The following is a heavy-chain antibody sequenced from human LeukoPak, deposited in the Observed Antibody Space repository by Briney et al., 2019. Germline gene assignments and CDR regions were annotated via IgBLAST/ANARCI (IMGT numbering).Heavy chain of an antibody. J-gene: IGHJ4*02. CDR1: GYTFTSYY. Sequence: ASVKVSCKASGYTFTSYYMHWVRQAPGQGLEWMGIINPSGGSTSYAQKFQGRVTMTRDMSTCTVYMELSSLRSEDTAVYYCARGLNRYDYYGSGSYYSGLDYWGQGTLVTVSS. D-gene: IGHD3-10*01. V-gene: IGHV1-46*01. CDR3: ARGLNRYDYYGSGSYYSGLDY. CDR2: INPSGGST.